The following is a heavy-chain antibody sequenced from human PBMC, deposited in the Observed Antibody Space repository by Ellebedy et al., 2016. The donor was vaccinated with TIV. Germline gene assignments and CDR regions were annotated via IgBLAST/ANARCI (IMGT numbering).Heavy chain of an antibody. V-gene: IGHV3-33*01. J-gene: IGHJ4*02. CDR3: ARGGFRMQMWPNDK. CDR2: IWHDASNE. D-gene: IGHD2-21*01. CDR1: GFIFSSYG. Sequence: GESLKISCEASGFIFSSYGMHWVRQAPGKGLEWVAVIWHDASNEHYADSVKGRFTISRDNSKNTLNLQMNSLRAEDTAVYFCARGGFRMQMWPNDKWGQGTLVTVSS.